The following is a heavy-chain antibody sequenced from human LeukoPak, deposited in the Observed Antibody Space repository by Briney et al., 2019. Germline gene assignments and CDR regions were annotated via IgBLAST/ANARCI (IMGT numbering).Heavy chain of an antibody. D-gene: IGHD2/OR15-2a*01. V-gene: IGHV4-61*02. Sequence: SSETLSLTCTVSGGSLSSSSYYWSWIRQPAGKGLEWIGRIYTSGSTNYNPSLKSRVTISVDTSKNQFSLKLSSVTAADTAVYYCATSTPYYYYYMDVWGKGTTVTVSS. CDR1: GGSLSSSSYY. J-gene: IGHJ6*03. CDR2: IYTSGST. CDR3: ATSTPYYYYYMDV.